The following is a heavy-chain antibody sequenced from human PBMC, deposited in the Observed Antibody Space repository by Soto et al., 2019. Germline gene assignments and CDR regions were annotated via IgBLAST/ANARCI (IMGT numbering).Heavy chain of an antibody. CDR1: GFPFGENA. CDR3: AKEDTSSGSLDY. D-gene: IGHD6-19*01. Sequence: GGDLRLSSAASGFPFGENAMSWVRQAPGKGLEWVSGISDSGATTYYADSVRGRFTISRDNSKNTLYLQMKSLRAEDSASYYCAKEDTSSGSLDYWGQGALVTVSS. J-gene: IGHJ4*02. V-gene: IGHV3-23*01. CDR2: ISDSGATT.